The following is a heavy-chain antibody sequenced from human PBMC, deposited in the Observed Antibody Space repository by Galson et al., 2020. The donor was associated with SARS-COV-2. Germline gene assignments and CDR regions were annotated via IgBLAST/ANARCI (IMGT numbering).Heavy chain of an antibody. D-gene: IGHD6-19*01. CDR3: AKGSTSSGNCCHFDY. Sequence: GGSLRLSCAASGFTFSSHDMTWVRLAPGKGLEWVSDISASGMSTYYVDSVQGRFTISRDNSKNIVYLQMNSLRSEDTALYYCAKGSTSSGNCCHFDYWGQGTLVTVSS. J-gene: IGHJ4*02. V-gene: IGHV3-23*01. CDR2: ISASGMST. CDR1: GFTFSSHD.